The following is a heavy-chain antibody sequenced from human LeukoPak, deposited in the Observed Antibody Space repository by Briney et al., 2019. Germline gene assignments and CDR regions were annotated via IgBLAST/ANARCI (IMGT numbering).Heavy chain of an antibody. J-gene: IGHJ4*02. V-gene: IGHV3-21*01. Sequence: GGSLRLSCAAPGFTFSSYNMNWVRQAPGKGLEWVSSITSSSTYIYYADSVRGRFTISRDNAKNSLYLQMNSLRAEDTAVYYCAKDDIWGQGTLVTVSS. CDR1: GFTFSSYN. CDR3: AKDDI. CDR2: ITSSSTYI.